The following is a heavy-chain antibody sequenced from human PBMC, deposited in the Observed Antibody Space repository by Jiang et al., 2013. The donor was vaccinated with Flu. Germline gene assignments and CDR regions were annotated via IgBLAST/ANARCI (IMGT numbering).Heavy chain of an antibody. CDR3: ARGYCSSTSCSNEGY. CDR1: GGSFSGYY. V-gene: IGHV4-34*01. Sequence: LLKPSETLSLTCAVYGGSFSGYYWSWIRQPPGKGLEWIGEINHSGSTNYNPSLKSRVTISVDTSKNQFSLKLSSVTAADTAVYYCARGYCSSTSCSNEGYWGQGTLVTVSS. CDR2: INHSGST. J-gene: IGHJ4*02. D-gene: IGHD2-2*01.